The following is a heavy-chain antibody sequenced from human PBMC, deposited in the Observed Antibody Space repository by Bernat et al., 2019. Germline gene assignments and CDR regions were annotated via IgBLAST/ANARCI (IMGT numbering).Heavy chain of an antibody. Sequence: EVQLVESGGGLVQPGGSLRLSCAASGFTFSSYWMSWVRQAPGKGLEWVANIKQDGSEKYYVDSVKGRFTISRDNAKNSLYLQMNSLRAEDTAVYYCAKDRQRDPYYFDYWGQGTLVTVSS. V-gene: IGHV3-7*01. CDR3: AKDRQRDPYYFDY. D-gene: IGHD6-25*01. J-gene: IGHJ4*02. CDR2: IKQDGSEK. CDR1: GFTFSSYW.